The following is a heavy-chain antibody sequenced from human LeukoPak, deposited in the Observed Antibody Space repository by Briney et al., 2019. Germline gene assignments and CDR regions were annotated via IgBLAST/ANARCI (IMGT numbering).Heavy chain of an antibody. CDR1: GYSFTSYW. CDR2: IYPGDSDT. V-gene: IGHV5-51*01. D-gene: IGHD5-18*01. CDR3: ASTSRNTAMVSVVPYYFDY. Sequence: GESLKIPCKGSGYSFTSYWIGWVRQMPGKGLEWMGIIYPGDSDTRYSPSFQGQVTISADKSISTAYLQWSSLKASDTAMYYCASTSRNTAMVSVVPYYFDYWGQGTLVTVSS. J-gene: IGHJ4*02.